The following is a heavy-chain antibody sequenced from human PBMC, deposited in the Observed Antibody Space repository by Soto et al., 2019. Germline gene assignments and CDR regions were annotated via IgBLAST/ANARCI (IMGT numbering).Heavy chain of an antibody. D-gene: IGHD5-12*01. V-gene: IGHV5-51*01. CDR1: GYSFTCYW. CDR2: MYPGDSDT. CDR3: ARDERDGYNFYYGMDV. Sequence: GESLKISCKGSGYSFTCYWIGWVRQMTCKCLEWMGIMYPGDSDTRYSPSFQGQVTISADKSISTAYLQWSSLKASDTAMYYCARDERDGYNFYYGMDVWGQGTTVTVSS. J-gene: IGHJ6*02.